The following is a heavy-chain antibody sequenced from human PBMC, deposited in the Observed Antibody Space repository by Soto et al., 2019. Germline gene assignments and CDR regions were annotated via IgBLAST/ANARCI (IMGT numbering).Heavy chain of an antibody. J-gene: IGHJ5*02. D-gene: IGHD2-2*01. CDR2: ISAYNGNT. V-gene: IGHV1-18*01. CDR1: GYTFTSYG. CDR3: ASDGAIVLVPAAIFDP. Sequence: ASVKVSCKASGYTFTSYGISWVRQAPGQGLEWMGWISAYNGNTNYAQKLQGRVTMTTDTSTSTAYMELRSLRSDDTAVYYCASDGAIVLVPAAIFDPWGQGTLVTVSS.